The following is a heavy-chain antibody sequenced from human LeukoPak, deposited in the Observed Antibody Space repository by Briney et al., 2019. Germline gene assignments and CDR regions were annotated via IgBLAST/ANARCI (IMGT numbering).Heavy chain of an antibody. CDR1: GFTFSNAW. V-gene: IGHV3-15*01. J-gene: IGHJ4*02. Sequence: GGSLRLSCAASGFTFSNAWMSWVRQAPGKGLEWVGRIKSKTDGGTTDYAAPVKGRFTISRDDSKNTLYLQMNSLKTEDTAVYYCTTVPRGYSYGAAFDYWGQGTLVTVSS. CDR2: IKSKTDGGTT. CDR3: TTVPRGYSYGAAFDY. D-gene: IGHD5-18*01.